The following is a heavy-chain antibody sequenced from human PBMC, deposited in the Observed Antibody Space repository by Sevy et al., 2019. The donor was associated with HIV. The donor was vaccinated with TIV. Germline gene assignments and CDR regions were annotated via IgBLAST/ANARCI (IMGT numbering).Heavy chain of an antibody. Sequence: SETLSLTCAVSGYSISSSNWWGWIRQPPGKGLEWIGYIYYSGSTYYNPSLKSRVTMSVDTSKNQFSLKLSSVTAVDTAVYYCARKNDSSGLDAFDIWGQGTMVTFSS. CDR2: IYYSGST. V-gene: IGHV4-28*01. J-gene: IGHJ3*02. CDR1: GYSISSSNW. CDR3: ARKNDSSGLDAFDI. D-gene: IGHD3-22*01.